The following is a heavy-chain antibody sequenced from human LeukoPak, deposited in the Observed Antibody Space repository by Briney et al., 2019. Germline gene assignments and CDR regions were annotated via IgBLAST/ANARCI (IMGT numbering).Heavy chain of an antibody. J-gene: IGHJ5*02. D-gene: IGHD1-1*01. CDR1: GFTFSSYE. CDR2: VSSSGTTI. CDR3: ARQLASGFDP. V-gene: IGHV3-48*03. Sequence: GGSLRLSCAASGFTFSSYEMNWVRQAPGKGLEWVSYVSSSGTTIYYADSVKGRFTVSIDNAKNSLYLQMNSLRAEDTAIYYCARQLASGFDPWGQGTLVTVSS.